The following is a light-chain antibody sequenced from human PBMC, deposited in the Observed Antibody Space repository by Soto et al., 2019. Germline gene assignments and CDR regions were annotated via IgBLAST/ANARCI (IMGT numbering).Light chain of an antibody. CDR1: QSLFNNH. CDR2: GAS. Sequence: VLKKSPSTLPLSQGERATLSCRVSQSLFNNHIGSYQQKPRQAPRRLIFGASFRATGIPDMFSGSCSGTDFTPTISILEPEDFAVYYFPHYGSSPATFGQGT. V-gene: IGKV3-20*01. J-gene: IGKJ1*01. CDR3: PHYGSSPAT.